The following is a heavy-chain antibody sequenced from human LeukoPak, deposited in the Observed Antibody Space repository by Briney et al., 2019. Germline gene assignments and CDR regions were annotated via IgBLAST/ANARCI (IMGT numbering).Heavy chain of an antibody. CDR3: ARQSCSSTSCPHRNVFDI. CDR2: IYTSGST. CDR1: GGSINNYY. V-gene: IGHV4-4*09. J-gene: IGHJ3*02. Sequence: PSETLSLTCTVSGGSINNYYWSWIRQPPGKGLEWIGYIYTSGSTNYNPSLKSRVTISVDMSKNQFSLQLSSVTAADTAVYYCARQSCSSTSCPHRNVFDIWGQGTMVTVSP. D-gene: IGHD2-2*01.